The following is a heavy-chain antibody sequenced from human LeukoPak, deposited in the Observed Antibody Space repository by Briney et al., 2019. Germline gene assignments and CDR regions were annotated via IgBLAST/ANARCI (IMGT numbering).Heavy chain of an antibody. CDR1: GFTFSGSA. Sequence: GGSLKLSCEASGFTFSGSAMHWVRQASGKGLEEVGRIRSKANSYATAYGAPVKGRFTISRDDSKNTAYLQMNSLKTEDTAIYYCARPTDSGYYMNWGQGTLVTVSS. CDR3: ARPTDSGYYMN. CDR2: IRSKANSYAT. J-gene: IGHJ4*02. V-gene: IGHV3-73*01. D-gene: IGHD3-3*01.